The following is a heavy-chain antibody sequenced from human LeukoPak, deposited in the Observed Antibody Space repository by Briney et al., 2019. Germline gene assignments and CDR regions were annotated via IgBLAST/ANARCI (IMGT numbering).Heavy chain of an antibody. V-gene: IGHV3-9*01. CDR2: ISWNSGSI. CDR3: AKGILHDTAMVNYFDY. CDR1: GFTFDDYA. J-gene: IGHJ4*02. Sequence: GRSLRLSCAASGFTFDDYAMHWVRQAPGKGLECVSGISWNSGSIGYADSVKGRFTISRDNAKNSLYLQMNSLRAEDTALYYCAKGILHDTAMVNYFDYWGQGTLVTVSS. D-gene: IGHD5-18*01.